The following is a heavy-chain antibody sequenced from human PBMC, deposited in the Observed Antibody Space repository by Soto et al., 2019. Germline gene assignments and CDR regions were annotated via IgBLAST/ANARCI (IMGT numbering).Heavy chain of an antibody. CDR3: AKDTGSYWYYYYGMDV. D-gene: IGHD1-26*01. V-gene: IGHV3-9*01. CDR1: GFTFDDYA. J-gene: IGHJ6*02. CDR2: ISWNSGSI. Sequence: LRLSCAASGFTFDDYAMHWVRQAPGKGLEWVSGISWNSGSIGYADSVKGRFTISRDNAKNSLYLQMNSLRAEDTALYYCAKDTGSYWYYYYGMDVWGQGTTVTVSS.